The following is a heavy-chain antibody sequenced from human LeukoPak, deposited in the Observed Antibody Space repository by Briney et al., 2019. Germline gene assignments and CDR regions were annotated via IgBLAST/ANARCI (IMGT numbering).Heavy chain of an antibody. CDR1: GYTFTGYY. CDR3: ARGSGPEGYYYYYMDV. CDR2: INPNSGGT. V-gene: IGHV1-2*02. Sequence: ASVKVSCKASGYTFTGYYMHWVRQAPGQGLEWMGWINPNSGGTNYAQKFQGRVTMTRDTSISTAYMELSRLRSDDTAVYYCARGSGPEGYYYYYMDVWGKGTTVTVSS. J-gene: IGHJ6*03.